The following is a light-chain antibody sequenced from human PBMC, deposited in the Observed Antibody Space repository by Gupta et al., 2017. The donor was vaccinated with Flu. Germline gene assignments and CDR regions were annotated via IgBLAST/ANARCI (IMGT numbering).Light chain of an antibody. CDR3: GSDDRSQSAGG. Sequence: RITISCSGSSTIGGSHFVSWYQQVPGTAPKLLNDDNDRRPSGIPGRFSANKSSTTATLNITGHQAGDEADYFCGSDDRSQSAGGFGGGTKLTVL. J-gene: IGLJ3*02. V-gene: IGLV1-51*01. CDR2: DND. CDR1: STIGGSHF.